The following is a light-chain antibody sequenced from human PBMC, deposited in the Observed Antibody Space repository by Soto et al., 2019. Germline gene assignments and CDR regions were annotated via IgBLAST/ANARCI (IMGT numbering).Light chain of an antibody. CDR3: QQYTDWPPWT. J-gene: IGKJ1*01. CDR2: DVS. Sequence: EIVMTQSPATLAVSPGERATLSCRASQGVNSRLAWYQQKPGQAPRLLIYDVSTRASDTPARFSGSGSGTEFTLTISSLQSEDFAIYYCQQYTDWPPWTFGQGTKAEIE. V-gene: IGKV3-15*01. CDR1: QGVNSR.